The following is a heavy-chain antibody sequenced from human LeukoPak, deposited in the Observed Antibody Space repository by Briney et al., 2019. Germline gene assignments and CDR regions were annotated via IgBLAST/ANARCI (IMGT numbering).Heavy chain of an antibody. Sequence: SETLSLTCTVSGDSISSDNYYWGWIRQPPGKGLEWIGSIYYSGSTYYNPSLKSRVTISVDTSKNQFSLKLSSVTAADTAVYYCARQRYNWNDCYFDYWGQGTLVTVSS. D-gene: IGHD1-20*01. CDR2: IYYSGST. CDR3: ARQRYNWNDCYFDY. J-gene: IGHJ4*02. V-gene: IGHV4-39*01. CDR1: GDSISSDNYY.